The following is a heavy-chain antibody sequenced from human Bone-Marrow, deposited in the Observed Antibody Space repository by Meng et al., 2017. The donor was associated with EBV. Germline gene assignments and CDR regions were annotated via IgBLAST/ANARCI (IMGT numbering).Heavy chain of an antibody. CDR2: IYWDDDK. D-gene: IGHD4-11*01. V-gene: IGHV2-5*02. J-gene: IGHJ2*01. CDR3: AHRRDDYTNYWYFDL. CDR1: GFSLSTSGVG. Sequence: IPLKESGPTLVKPTQTPTLTCTFSGFSLSTSGVGVGWIRQPPGKALEWLALIYWDDDKRYSPSLKSRLTITKDTSKNQVVLTMTNMDPVDTATYYCAHRRDDYTNYWYFDLWGRGTLVTVSS.